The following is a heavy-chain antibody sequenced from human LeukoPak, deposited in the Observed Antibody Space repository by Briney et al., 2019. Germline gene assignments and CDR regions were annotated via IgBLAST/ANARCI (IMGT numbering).Heavy chain of an antibody. CDR1: GFTFSSYG. J-gene: IGHJ5*02. CDR2: IRYDGSNK. V-gene: IGHV3-30*02. D-gene: IGHD2-2*03. Sequence: PGGSLRLSCAASGFTFSSYGMHWVRQAPGKGLEWVAFIRYDGSNKYYADSVKGRFTISRDNSKNTLYLQMNSLRAEDTAVYYCAKGAHPLDIVVAPAVTPWGEGTLVTVSS. CDR3: AKGAHPLDIVVAPAVTP.